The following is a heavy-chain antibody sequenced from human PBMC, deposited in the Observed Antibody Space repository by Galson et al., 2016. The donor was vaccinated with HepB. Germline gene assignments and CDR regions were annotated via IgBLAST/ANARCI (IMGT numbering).Heavy chain of an antibody. CDR3: ARETSSGWYDDGMDV. CDR1: GFTFSSYW. J-gene: IGHJ6*02. V-gene: IGHV3-74*01. CDR2: IKSDGSYT. D-gene: IGHD6-19*01. Sequence: SLRLSCAASGFTFSSYWMHWVRQAPGKGLVWVSRIKSDGSYTRYADSVKGRFTISRDNAKNTPYLQMNSLRAEDTAVYYCARETSSGWYDDGMDVWGQGTTVTVSS.